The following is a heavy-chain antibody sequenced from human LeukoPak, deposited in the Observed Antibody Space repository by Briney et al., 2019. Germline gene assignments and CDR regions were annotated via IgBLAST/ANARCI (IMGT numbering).Heavy chain of an antibody. CDR1: GITFSSYA. Sequence: GGSLRLSCAASGITFSSYAMHWVRQAPGKGLEWVAVISYDGSNKYYADSVKGRFTISRDNSKNTLYLQMNSLRAEDTAVYYCARGPGYCSSTSCPWDYWGQGTLVTVSS. J-gene: IGHJ4*02. CDR3: ARGPGYCSSTSCPWDY. D-gene: IGHD2-2*01. CDR2: ISYDGSNK. V-gene: IGHV3-30*04.